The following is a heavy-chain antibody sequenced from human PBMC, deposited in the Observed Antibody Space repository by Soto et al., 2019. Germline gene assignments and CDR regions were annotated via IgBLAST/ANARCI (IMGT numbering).Heavy chain of an antibody. CDR3: ARNPDIVATFDP. Sequence: GGSLRLSCAASGFTFSSYGMHWVRQAPGKGLEWVAVISYDGSNKYYADSVKGRFTISRDTSKNQFSLKLSSVTAADTAVYYCARNPDIVATFDPWGQGTLVTVSS. D-gene: IGHD5-12*01. J-gene: IGHJ5*02. CDR2: ISYDGSNK. V-gene: IGHV3-30*03. CDR1: GFTFSSYG.